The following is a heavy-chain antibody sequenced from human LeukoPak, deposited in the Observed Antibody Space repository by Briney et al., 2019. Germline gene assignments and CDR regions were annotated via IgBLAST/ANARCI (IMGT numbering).Heavy chain of an antibody. Sequence: SVKVSCKASGYTFTNYGITWVRQAPGQGLEWMGGIIPIFGTANYAQKFQGRVTITADESTSTAYMELSSLRSEDTAVYYCARAMDCSGGSCYAQHYYYGMDVWGQGTTVTVSS. CDR2: IIPIFGTA. CDR3: ARAMDCSGGSCYAQHYYYGMDV. J-gene: IGHJ6*02. D-gene: IGHD2-15*01. CDR1: GYTFTNYG. V-gene: IGHV1-69*13.